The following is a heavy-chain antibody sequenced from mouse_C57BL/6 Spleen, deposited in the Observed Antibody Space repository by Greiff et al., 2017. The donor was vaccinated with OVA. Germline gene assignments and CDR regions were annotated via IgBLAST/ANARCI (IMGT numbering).Heavy chain of an antibody. Sequence: VQLQPPGAELVKPGASVKLSCKASGYTFTSYWMHWVKQRPGQGLEWIGMIHPNSGSTNYNEKFKSKATLTVDKSSSTAYMQLSSLTSEDSAVYYCAREGDYGFYAMDYWGQGTSVTVSS. J-gene: IGHJ4*01. CDR1: GYTFTSYW. D-gene: IGHD2-4*01. V-gene: IGHV1-64*01. CDR3: AREGDYGFYAMDY. CDR2: IHPNSGST.